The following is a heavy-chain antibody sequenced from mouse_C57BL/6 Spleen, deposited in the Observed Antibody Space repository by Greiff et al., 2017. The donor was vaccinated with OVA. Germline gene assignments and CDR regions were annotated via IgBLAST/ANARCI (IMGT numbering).Heavy chain of an antibody. J-gene: IGHJ3*01. CDR3: ARDLLLAY. D-gene: IGHD2-1*01. CDR1: GHSITSGYY. Sequence: EVQLVESGPGLVKPSQSLSLTCSVTGHSITSGYYWNWIRQFPGNKLEWMGYISYDGSNNYNPSLKNRISITRDTSKNQFFLKLNSVTTEDTATYYCARDLLLAYWGQGTLVTVSA. V-gene: IGHV3-6*01. CDR2: ISYDGSN.